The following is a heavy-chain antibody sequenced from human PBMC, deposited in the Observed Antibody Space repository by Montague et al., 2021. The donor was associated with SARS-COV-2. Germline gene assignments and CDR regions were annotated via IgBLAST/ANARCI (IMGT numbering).Heavy chain of an antibody. J-gene: IGHJ4*02. V-gene: IGHV4-39*07. Sequence: SETLSLTCIVSDDSISSSSYYWGWIRQPPGKGLEYIGSIYYSGSAYHNPSLKSRVTISIDTSKNQFSLKLNSVTAADTAVYYCARDIPPQNPDCGGAFDNWGQGTLVTVSS. D-gene: IGHD2-21*01. CDR1: DDSISSSSYY. CDR2: IYYSGSA. CDR3: ARDIPPQNPDCGGAFDN.